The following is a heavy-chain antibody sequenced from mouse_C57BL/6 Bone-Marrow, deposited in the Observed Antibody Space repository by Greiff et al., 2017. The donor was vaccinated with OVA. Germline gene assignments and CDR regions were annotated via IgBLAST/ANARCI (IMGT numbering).Heavy chain of an antibody. CDR1: GYTFTSYT. D-gene: IGHD1-1*01. CDR3: TRGGSSLY. Sequence: QVQLQQSGAELARPGASVKMSCKASGYTFTSYTMHWVKQRPGQGLEWIGAIDPETGGTAYNQKFKGKAILTADKSSSTAYMELRSLTSEDSAVYYCTRGGSSLYWGQGTLVTVSA. CDR2: IDPETGGT. V-gene: IGHV1-4*01. J-gene: IGHJ3*01.